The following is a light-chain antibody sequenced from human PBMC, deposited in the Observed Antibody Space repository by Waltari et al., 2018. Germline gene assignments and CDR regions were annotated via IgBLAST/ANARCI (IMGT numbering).Light chain of an antibody. CDR1: SPNIGNNA. V-gene: IGLV1-36*01. CDR2: YDD. CDR3: AAWDESLNGQV. Sequence: QSVLTQPPSVSEAPRPRVTISCSGSSPNIGNNAVSWYQQLPGKAPKLLIYYDDLLPSGVSDRFSGSKSGTSASLAISGLQSEDEADYYCAAWDESLNGQVFGGGTKLTVL. J-gene: IGLJ3*02.